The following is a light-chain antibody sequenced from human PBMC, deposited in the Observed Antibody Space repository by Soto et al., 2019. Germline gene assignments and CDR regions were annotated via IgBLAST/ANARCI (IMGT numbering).Light chain of an antibody. J-gene: IGKJ2*01. CDR3: QQYGRSPPFT. Sequence: QSPRRLSLAPRERATLSHRTSQTVSSRYLAWYQQKPGQAPRPLMYGASNRATGIPDRFSGSGSGTDFTLTISILEPEDFAVYFCQQYGRSPPFTFGQGTKVDIK. CDR2: GAS. V-gene: IGKV3-20*01. CDR1: QTVSSRY.